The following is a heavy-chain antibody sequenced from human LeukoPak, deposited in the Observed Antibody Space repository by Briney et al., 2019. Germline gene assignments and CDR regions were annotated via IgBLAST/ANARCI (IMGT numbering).Heavy chain of an antibody. V-gene: IGHV3-74*01. Sequence: PGGSLRLSYAASGFSFSSYWMHWVRHAPGKGLVWVARINSDGSTTNYADYVKGRFTISRDNAKNTLYLQMNSLRAEDTAVYYCARRSSGSPPYYFDSWGQGTLVTVSS. CDR1: GFSFSSYW. CDR2: INSDGSTT. CDR3: ARRSSGSPPYYFDS. J-gene: IGHJ4*02. D-gene: IGHD1-26*01.